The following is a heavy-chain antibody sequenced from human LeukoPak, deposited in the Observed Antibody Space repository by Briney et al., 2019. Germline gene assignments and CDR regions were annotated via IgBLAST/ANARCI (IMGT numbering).Heavy chain of an antibody. J-gene: IGHJ4*02. CDR3: ARDQRYCSSSSCPWEPFDY. D-gene: IGHD2-2*01. CDR1: GFTFSSYW. CDR2: IKQDGSEK. V-gene: IGHV3-7*05. Sequence: GGSLRLSCAASGFTFSSYWMNWVRQAPGKGLEWVANIKQDGSEKYYVDSVKGRFTISRDNAKNSLYLQMSSLRAEDTAVYYCARDQRYCSSSSCPWEPFDYWGQGTLVTVSS.